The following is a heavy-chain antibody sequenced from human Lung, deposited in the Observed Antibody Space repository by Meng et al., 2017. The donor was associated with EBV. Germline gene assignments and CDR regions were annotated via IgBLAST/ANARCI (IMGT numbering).Heavy chain of an antibody. J-gene: IGHJ4*02. Sequence: QVQLLQSGSELKKPGDSLKVNCKASGYTFSTYTINWVRQAHGRGLEWMGWISTNTGTPTYTQGFTGRSVFSLDTSVSTAYLQISSLKAEDTAVYYCARGGNFDLWGQGTLVTVSS. V-gene: IGHV7-4-1*02. CDR2: ISTNTGTP. CDR1: GYTFSTYT. CDR3: ARGGNFDL.